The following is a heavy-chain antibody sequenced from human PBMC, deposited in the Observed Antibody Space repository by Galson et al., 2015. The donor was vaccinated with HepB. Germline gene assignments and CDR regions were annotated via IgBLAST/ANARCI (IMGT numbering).Heavy chain of an antibody. Sequence: SLRLSCAASGFTFSSYAMHWVRQAPGKGLEWVAVISYDGSSKYYADSVKGRFTISRDNSKNTLYLQMNSLRAEDTAVYYCARDPIVGGWLNNWFDPWGQGTLVTVSS. J-gene: IGHJ5*02. D-gene: IGHD2/OR15-2a*01. CDR1: GFTFSSYA. CDR2: ISYDGSSK. CDR3: ARDPIVGGWLNNWFDP. V-gene: IGHV3-30*04.